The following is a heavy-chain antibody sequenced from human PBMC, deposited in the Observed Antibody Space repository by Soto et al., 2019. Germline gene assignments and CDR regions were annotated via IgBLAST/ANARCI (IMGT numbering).Heavy chain of an antibody. CDR1: GYTFTSYG. J-gene: IGHJ6*02. Sequence: ASVKVSCKASGYTFTSYGISWVRQAPGQGLGWMGWISAYNGNTNYAQKLQGRVTMTTDTSTSTAYMELRSLRSDDTAVYYCARVVGARTHYGMDVWGQGTTVTVSS. V-gene: IGHV1-18*01. CDR3: ARVVGARTHYGMDV. CDR2: ISAYNGNT. D-gene: IGHD1-26*01.